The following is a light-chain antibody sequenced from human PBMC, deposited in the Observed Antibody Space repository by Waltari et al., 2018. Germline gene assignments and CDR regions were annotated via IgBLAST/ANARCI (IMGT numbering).Light chain of an antibody. V-gene: IGKV3-15*01. J-gene: IGKJ1*01. CDR3: QQYHQRPPWT. CDR1: QSVTTN. Sequence: EIVLTQFPDTLSVSPGERATLSCRASQSVTTNLAWYQQKPGLPPRLLIYGASTRATGVPARFSGSGSGTEFTLIISSLQSEDFAVYYCQQYHQRPPWTFGQGTKVEIK. CDR2: GAS.